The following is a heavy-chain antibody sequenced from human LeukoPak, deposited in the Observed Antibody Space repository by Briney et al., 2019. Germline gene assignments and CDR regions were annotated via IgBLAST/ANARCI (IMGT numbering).Heavy chain of an antibody. CDR1: GYTFTGYY. D-gene: IGHD3-16*01. V-gene: IGHV1-2*02. CDR2: INPNSGGT. CDR3: AKTLYLRAVPGGLDY. J-gene: IGHJ4*02. Sequence: ASVKVSCRASGYTFTGYYMHWVRQAPGQGLEWMGWINPNSGGTNYAQKFQGRVTMTRDTSISTAYMELSRLRSDDTAVYYCAKTLYLRAVPGGLDYWGQGTLVSVSS.